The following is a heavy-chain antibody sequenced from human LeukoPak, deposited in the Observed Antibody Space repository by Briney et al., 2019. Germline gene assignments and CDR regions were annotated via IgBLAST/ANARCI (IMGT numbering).Heavy chain of an antibody. CDR3: ARVKGPKSSGHYWWWFDP. D-gene: IGHD3-22*01. J-gene: IGHJ5*02. CDR1: GASITSFY. CDR2: SYFSGST. Sequence: SETLSLTCSVSGASITSFYWSWIRQSPGKGLEWIGYSYFSGSTHFISSLKSRVPTSVDTSKNQLSLELASVTAADTAVYYCARVKGPKSSGHYWWWFDPWGQGTLVTVSS. V-gene: IGHV4-59*01.